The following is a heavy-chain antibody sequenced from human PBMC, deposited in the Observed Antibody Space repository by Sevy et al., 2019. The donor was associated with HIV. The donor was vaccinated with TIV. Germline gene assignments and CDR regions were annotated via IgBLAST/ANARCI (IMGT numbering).Heavy chain of an antibody. CDR3: ARALQDYYYGMDV. J-gene: IGHJ6*02. CDR1: GDSISSYY. Sequence: SETLSLTCTVSGDSISSYYWSWIRQPPGKGLEWIGYIYYSGSTNYNPSLKSRVAISKDTSKNQFSRKLSSVTAADTAVYYCARALQDYYYGMDVWGQGTTVTVSS. CDR2: IYYSGST. V-gene: IGHV4-59*01.